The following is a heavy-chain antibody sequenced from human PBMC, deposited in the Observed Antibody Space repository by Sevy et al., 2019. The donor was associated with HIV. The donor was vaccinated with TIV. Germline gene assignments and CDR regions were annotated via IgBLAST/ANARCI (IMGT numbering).Heavy chain of an antibody. CDR2: INTNTGNP. V-gene: IGHV7-4-1*02. Sequence: ASVKVSCKASGYTFTSYAMNWVRQAPGQGLEWMGWINTNTGNPTYAQGFTGRFVFSLDTSVSTAYLQISSLKAEDTAVYCCARCYCTGGVCYEYGNWFDPWGQGTLVTVSS. CDR3: ARCYCTGGVCYEYGNWFDP. J-gene: IGHJ5*02. CDR1: GYTFTSYA. D-gene: IGHD2-8*02.